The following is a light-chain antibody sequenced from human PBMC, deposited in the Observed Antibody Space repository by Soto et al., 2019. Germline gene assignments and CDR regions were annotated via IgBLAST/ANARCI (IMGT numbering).Light chain of an antibody. CDR2: AAS. CDR1: QAIRTY. J-gene: IGKJ5*01. Sequence: DIQLTQSPSFLSTSVGDRVTITCRASQAIRTYLAWYQQKPGRAPTLLIYAASTLQTGVPSRFSGSRSGTEFTLTISSLQPEDCATDDCQHRNSYPITFGQGTRLAIK. V-gene: IGKV1-9*01. CDR3: QHRNSYPIT.